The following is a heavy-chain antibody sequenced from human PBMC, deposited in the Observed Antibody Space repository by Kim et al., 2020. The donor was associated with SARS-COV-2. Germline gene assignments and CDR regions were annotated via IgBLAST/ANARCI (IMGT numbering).Heavy chain of an antibody. J-gene: IGHJ3*02. V-gene: IGHV4-31*03. CDR2: ISYSGST. Sequence: SETLSLTCTVSGGSISSGDYYCNWIRQYPGRGLEWIGYISYSGSTYYNPSLRGRVTMSLDTSKNQFSLKLNTVIAADTAVFYCARGGVAAFDIWGQGTMVTVSS. D-gene: IGHD5-12*01. CDR1: GGSISSGDYY. CDR3: ARGGVAAFDI.